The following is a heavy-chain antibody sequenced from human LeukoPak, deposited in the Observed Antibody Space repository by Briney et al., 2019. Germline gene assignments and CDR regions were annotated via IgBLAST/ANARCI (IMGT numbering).Heavy chain of an antibody. CDR2: IYYSGST. Sequence: MPSETLSLTCAVSGGSISSGGYSWSWIRQPPGKGLEWIGYIYYSGSTYYNPSLKSRVTISVDTSKNQFSLKLSSVTAADTAVYYCARGSPASGIAAMAFDYWGQGTLVTVSS. CDR1: GGSISSGGYS. CDR3: ARGSPASGIAAMAFDY. D-gene: IGHD5-18*01. J-gene: IGHJ4*02. V-gene: IGHV4-31*11.